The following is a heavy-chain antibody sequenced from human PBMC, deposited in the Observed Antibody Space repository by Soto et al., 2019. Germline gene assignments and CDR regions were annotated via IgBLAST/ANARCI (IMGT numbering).Heavy chain of an antibody. CDR1: GGTFSSYA. CDR2: IIPIFGTA. J-gene: IGHJ5*02. D-gene: IGHD3-16*01. V-gene: IGHV1-69*12. Sequence: QVQLVQSGAEVKKPGSSVKVSCKASGGTFSSYAISWLRQAPGQGLEWMGGIIPIFGTANYAQKFQGRVTITADESTSTSYMERSSLRSDDTYVYYCARSSGGMGWFDPWGQGTLVTVSS. CDR3: ARSSGGMGWFDP.